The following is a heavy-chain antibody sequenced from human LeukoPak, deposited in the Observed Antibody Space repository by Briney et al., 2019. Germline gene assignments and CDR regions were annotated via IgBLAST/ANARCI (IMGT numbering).Heavy chain of an antibody. D-gene: IGHD2-21*02. CDR1: GYTFTSYA. J-gene: IGHJ4*02. Sequence: ASVKVSCKASGYTFTSYAMHWVRQAPGQRLEWMGWINAGNGNTKYSQKFQGRVTITRDTSASTAYMELSSLRSEDTAVYYCARDHSAVTAGFDYWGQGTLVTVSS. CDR3: ARDHSAVTAGFDY. CDR2: INAGNGNT. V-gene: IGHV1-3*01.